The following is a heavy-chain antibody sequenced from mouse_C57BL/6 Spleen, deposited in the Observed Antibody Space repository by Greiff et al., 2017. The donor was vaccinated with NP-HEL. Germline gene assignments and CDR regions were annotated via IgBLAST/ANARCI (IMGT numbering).Heavy chain of an antibody. D-gene: IGHD1-1*01. Sequence: EVQGVESGPELVKPGASVKISCKASGYSFTDYNMNWVKQSNGKSLEWIGVINPNYGTTSYNQKFKGKATLTVDQSSSTAYMQLNSLTSEDSAVYYCAREVYYYGSSYGFDYWGQGTTLTVSS. V-gene: IGHV1-39*01. CDR1: GYSFTDYN. J-gene: IGHJ2*01. CDR3: AREVYYYGSSYGFDY. CDR2: INPNYGTT.